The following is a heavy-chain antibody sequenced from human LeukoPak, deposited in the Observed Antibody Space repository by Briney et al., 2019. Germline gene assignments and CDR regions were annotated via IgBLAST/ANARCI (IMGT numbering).Heavy chain of an antibody. Sequence: GESLKISCKGSGYRFTSYWLGWVRQMPGKGLEWMGIIYPDDSDTRYSPSFQGQVTFSADKSISTAYLQWSSLKASDTAMYYCARQWGPTYGSYLDYWGPGTLVTVSS. CDR3: ARQWGPTYGSYLDY. CDR2: IYPDDSDT. D-gene: IGHD3-10*01. J-gene: IGHJ4*02. CDR1: GYRFTSYW. V-gene: IGHV5-51*01.